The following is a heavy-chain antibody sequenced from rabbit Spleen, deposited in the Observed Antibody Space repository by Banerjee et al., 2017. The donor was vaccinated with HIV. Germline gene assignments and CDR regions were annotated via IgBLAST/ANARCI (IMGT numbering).Heavy chain of an antibody. CDR2: LAPIFGIT. CDR1: GFSFSPVNW. D-gene: IGHD8-1*01. CDR3: ARDAGTSFSTYGMDL. J-gene: IGHJ6*01. Sequence: QSLEESGGDLVKPGTSLTLTCTASGFSFSPVNWIYWVRQAPGKGLEWIGYLAPIFGITYYATWVNGRFTISSHNAQNTLYLQLNSLTAADTATYFCARDAGTSFSTYGMDLWGPGTLVTVS. V-gene: IGHV1S40*01.